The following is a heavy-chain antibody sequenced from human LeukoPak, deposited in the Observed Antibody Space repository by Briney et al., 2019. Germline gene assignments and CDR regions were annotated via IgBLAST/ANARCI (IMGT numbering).Heavy chain of an antibody. Sequence: GGSLRFSCAASGFTFSSYWMSWVRQAPGKGLEWVANIKQDGSEKYYVDSVKGRFTISRDNAKNSLYLQMNSLRAEDTAVYYCARDAVGYCSGGSCYSHYYYGMDVWGQGTTVTVSS. CDR3: ARDAVGYCSGGSCYSHYYYGMDV. J-gene: IGHJ6*02. D-gene: IGHD2-15*01. V-gene: IGHV3-7*01. CDR1: GFTFSSYW. CDR2: IKQDGSEK.